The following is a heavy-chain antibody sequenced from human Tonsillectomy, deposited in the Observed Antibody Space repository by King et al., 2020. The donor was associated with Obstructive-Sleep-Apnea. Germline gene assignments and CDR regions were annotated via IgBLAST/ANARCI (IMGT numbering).Heavy chain of an antibody. J-gene: IGHJ4*02. Sequence: VQLVESGGGLVKWGGSLRLSCAASGFTFSSYSMNWVRQAPGKGLEWVSYISSSGSHIHYADSVKGRFTIPRDNAKNSLYLQMNSLRAEDTAVYFCAGDCQYCSGGSCYTYYFDYWGQGTLVTVSS. CDR1: GFTFSSYS. CDR3: AGDCQYCSGGSCYTYYFDY. V-gene: IGHV3-21*01. CDR2: ISSSGSHI. D-gene: IGHD2-15*01.